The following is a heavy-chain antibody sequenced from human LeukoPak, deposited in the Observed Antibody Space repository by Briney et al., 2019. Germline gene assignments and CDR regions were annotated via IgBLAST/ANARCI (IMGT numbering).Heavy chain of an antibody. D-gene: IGHD6-13*01. V-gene: IGHV4-61*02. CDR1: GGSISSGGYY. Sequence: SETLSLTCTVSGGSISSGGYYWSWIRQPAGKGLEWIGRIYTSGSTNYNPSLKSRVTISVDTSKNQFSLKLSSVTAADTAVYYCARESSPVDIWGQGTMVTVSS. J-gene: IGHJ3*02. CDR3: ARESSPVDI. CDR2: IYTSGST.